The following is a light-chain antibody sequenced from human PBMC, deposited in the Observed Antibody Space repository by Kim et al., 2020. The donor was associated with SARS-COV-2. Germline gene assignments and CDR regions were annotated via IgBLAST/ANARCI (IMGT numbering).Light chain of an antibody. J-gene: IGKJ3*01. Sequence: LSPGERATLSCRASQSVSSSYVAWYQQKPGQAPRLLIYGASKRASGIPDRFSGSGSGTDFTLTISRLEPEDFAVYYCQKYGSSTFTFGPGTKVDIK. CDR1: QSVSSSY. V-gene: IGKV3-20*01. CDR2: GAS. CDR3: QKYGSSTFT.